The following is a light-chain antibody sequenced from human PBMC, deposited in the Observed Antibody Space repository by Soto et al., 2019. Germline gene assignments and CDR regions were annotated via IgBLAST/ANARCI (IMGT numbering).Light chain of an antibody. V-gene: IGKV1-39*01. CDR1: QSSSRY. CDR3: QQSYRTART. J-gene: IGKJ1*01. Sequence: DIQLTQSPSSMSASVGDRVPSTCRASQSSSRYLNWYQQKPGTAPKLLIYAASSLQCGVPSRFSGSGPGTDFTLPISSLQPAAFATYYCQQSYRTARTFGQGTKVEIK. CDR2: AAS.